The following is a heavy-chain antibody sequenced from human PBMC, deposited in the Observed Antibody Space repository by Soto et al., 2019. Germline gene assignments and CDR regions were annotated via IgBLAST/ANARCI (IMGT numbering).Heavy chain of an antibody. CDR3: ARDPHYDILTGYYTGRFDY. D-gene: IGHD3-9*01. J-gene: IGHJ4*02. V-gene: IGHV1-69*04. Sequence: SVKVSCKASGGTFSSYTISWVRQAPGQGLEWMGRIIPILGIANYAQKFQGRVTITADKSTSTAYMELSSLRSEDTAVYYCARDPHYDILTGYYTGRFDYWGQGTLVTVSS. CDR2: IIPILGIA. CDR1: GGTFSSYT.